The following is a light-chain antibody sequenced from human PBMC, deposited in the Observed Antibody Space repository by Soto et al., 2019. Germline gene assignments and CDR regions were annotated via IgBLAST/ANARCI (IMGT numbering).Light chain of an antibody. J-gene: IGLJ2*01. CDR1: SSDVGGYNY. CDR2: EVT. V-gene: IGLV2-8*01. CDR3: SSYAGRNNVV. Sequence: QSALTQPPSASGSPGQSVTISCTGTSSDVGGYNYVSWYQQYPGKAPKLIIYEVTKRPSGVPDRFSGSKSGNTASLTVSGLQAEDEADYYCSSYAGRNNVVFGGGTKLTVL.